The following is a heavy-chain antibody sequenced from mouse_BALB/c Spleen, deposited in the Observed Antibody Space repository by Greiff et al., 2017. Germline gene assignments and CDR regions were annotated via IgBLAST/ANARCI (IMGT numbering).Heavy chain of an antibody. D-gene: IGHD2-4*01. CDR1: GFTFSSFG. CDR3: ARREVYYDYEDAMDY. CDR2: ISSGSSTI. Sequence: DVKLVESGGGLVKPGGSLKLSCAASGFTFSSFGMHWVRQAPEKGLEWVAYISSGSSTIYYADTVKGRFTISRDNPKNTLFLQMTSLRSEDTAMYYCARREVYYDYEDAMDYWGQGTSVTVSS. J-gene: IGHJ4*01. V-gene: IGHV5-17*02.